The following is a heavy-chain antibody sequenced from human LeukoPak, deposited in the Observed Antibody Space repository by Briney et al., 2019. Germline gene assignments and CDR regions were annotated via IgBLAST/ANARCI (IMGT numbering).Heavy chain of an antibody. Sequence: SVKVSCKASGGTFSSYAISWVRQAPGQGLEWMGRIIPILGIANYAQKFQGRVTITADKSTSTAYMELSSLRSEDTAVYYCARGYYNPYSSSWKVDYWGQGTLVTVSS. CDR3: ARGYYNPYSSSWKVDY. V-gene: IGHV1-69*04. J-gene: IGHJ4*02. CDR2: IIPILGIA. CDR1: GGTFSSYA. D-gene: IGHD6-13*01.